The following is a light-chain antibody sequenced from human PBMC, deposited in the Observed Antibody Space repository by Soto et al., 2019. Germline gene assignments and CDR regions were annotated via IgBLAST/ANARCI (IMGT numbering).Light chain of an antibody. J-gene: IGKJ3*01. CDR3: MQALQTVT. Sequence: DIVMTQSPLSLPVTPGEPASISCRSSQSLLHSNGYNYLDWYLQKTGQSPQLLIYLGSNRASGVPDMFSGSGSGTYFTLEISRVEAEDVGVYYCMQALQTVTFGTGTKVDIK. CDR1: QSLLHSNGYNY. CDR2: LGS. V-gene: IGKV2-28*01.